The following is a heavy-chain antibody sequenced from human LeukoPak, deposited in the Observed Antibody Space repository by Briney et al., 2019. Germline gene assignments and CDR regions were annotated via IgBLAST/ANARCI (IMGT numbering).Heavy chain of an antibody. Sequence: GESLKISCKGSGYSFTSYWIGWVRQMPGKGLEWMGIIYPGDSDTRYSPSFQGQVTISADKSISTAYLQWSSLKASDTAMYYCARDLYYYDGSGYYFDYWGQGTLVTVSS. CDR3: ARDLYYYDGSGYYFDY. CDR2: IYPGDSDT. J-gene: IGHJ4*02. CDR1: GYSFTSYW. D-gene: IGHD3-22*01. V-gene: IGHV5-51*01.